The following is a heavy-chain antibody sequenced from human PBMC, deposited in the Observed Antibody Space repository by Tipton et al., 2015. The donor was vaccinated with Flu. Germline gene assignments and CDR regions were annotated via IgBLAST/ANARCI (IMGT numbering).Heavy chain of an antibody. J-gene: IGHJ4*02. CDR3: ARGRIPLRVDFDY. D-gene: IGHD2-15*01. V-gene: IGHV4-59*01. CDR1: GDSISSYY. Sequence: TLSLTCTVSGDSISSYYWSWIRQPAGKGLEWIGYFYYNGVANYNPSLKSRVTISVDTSKNQFSLNLNSVTPADTAVYYCARGRIPLRVDFDYWGQGTLVTVSS. CDR2: FYYNGVA.